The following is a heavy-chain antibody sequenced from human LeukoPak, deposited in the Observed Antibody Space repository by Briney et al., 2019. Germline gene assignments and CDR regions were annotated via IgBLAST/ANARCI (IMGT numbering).Heavy chain of an antibody. J-gene: IGHJ4*02. V-gene: IGHV3-66*02. D-gene: IGHD6-19*01. CDR1: GFTVSSNY. CDR2: IYSGGNT. CDR3: ARVPSGWYVTY. Sequence: GGSLRLSCAASGFTVSSNYMSWVRQAPGKGLEWVSVIYSGGNTYYADSVKGRFTISRDNSKNTLYLQMNSLRAEDTAVYYCARVPSGWYVTYWGQGTLITVSS.